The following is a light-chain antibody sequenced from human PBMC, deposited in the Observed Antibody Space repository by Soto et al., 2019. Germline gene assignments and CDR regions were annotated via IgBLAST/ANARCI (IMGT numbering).Light chain of an antibody. CDR3: QQYYYWPPYT. V-gene: IGKV3-15*01. Sequence: EIVMTQSPSALSVSQGERTTLSCRASQSVSRILAWYQQKPGQAPRLLIYGASTRATGIPVRFSASGSGTEFTLTISSLRSEDSAVYFCQQYYYWPPYTFGQGSKVDIK. CDR2: GAS. J-gene: IGKJ2*01. CDR1: QSVSRI.